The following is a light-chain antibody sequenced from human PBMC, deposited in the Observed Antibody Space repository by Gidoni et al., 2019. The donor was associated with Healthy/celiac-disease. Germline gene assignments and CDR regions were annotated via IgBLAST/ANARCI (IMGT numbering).Light chain of an antibody. CDR1: PDISNY. CDR2: DAS. CDR3: QQYDNLSCS. Sequence: IQMTQSPSSLSASVGDRVTITCQASPDISNYLNWYQQKPGKAPKLLIYDASNLETGVPSRFSGSGSGTDFTFTISSLQPEDIATYYCQQYDNLSCSFGQGTKLEIK. V-gene: IGKV1-33*01. J-gene: IGKJ2*04.